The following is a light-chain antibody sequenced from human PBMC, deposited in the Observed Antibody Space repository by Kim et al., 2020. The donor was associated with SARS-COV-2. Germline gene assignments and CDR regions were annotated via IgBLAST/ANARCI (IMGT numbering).Light chain of an antibody. CDR3: SSDTGGLNYV. V-gene: IGLV2-14*03. J-gene: IGLJ1*01. Sequence: QSALTQPASVSGSPGQSITISCTGSSSDVGDYKYVSWYQQYPGKAPKLMIYDVNQRPSGVSDRFSGSKSGNTASLTISGLQAADEADYYCSSDTGGLNYVFGTGTKVTVL. CDR1: SSDVGDYKY. CDR2: DVN.